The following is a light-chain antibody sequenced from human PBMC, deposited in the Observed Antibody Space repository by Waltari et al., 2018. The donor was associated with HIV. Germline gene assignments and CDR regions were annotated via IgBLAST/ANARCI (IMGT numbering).Light chain of an antibody. CDR2: KDS. J-gene: IGLJ2*01. CDR1: ALSKHY. Sequence: SYELTQAPSVSVSPGQTAKITCSGDALSKHYVYWYQQKPGQAPLMMIFKDSERPSEIPARFSASSSGSTSILTISGVQADDEADYYCQSGHNSDSIFGGGTKLTVL. CDR3: QSGHNSDSI. V-gene: IGLV3-25*03.